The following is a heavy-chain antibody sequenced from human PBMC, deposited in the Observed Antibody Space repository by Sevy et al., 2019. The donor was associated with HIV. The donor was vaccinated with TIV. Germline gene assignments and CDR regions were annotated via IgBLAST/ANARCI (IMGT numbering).Heavy chain of an antibody. J-gene: IGHJ4*02. D-gene: IGHD5-18*01. Sequence: GGSLRLSCAASGFPFSNFWMTWVRQAPGKGLEWVANIKEDGSEKDYVDSVKGRFTISRDNAKNSLYLQMNSLRAEDTAVYYWVREGVGGYSYSLDCWGQGTLVTVSS. CDR3: VREGVGGYSYSLDC. CDR1: GFPFSNFW. V-gene: IGHV3-7*01. CDR2: IKEDGSEK.